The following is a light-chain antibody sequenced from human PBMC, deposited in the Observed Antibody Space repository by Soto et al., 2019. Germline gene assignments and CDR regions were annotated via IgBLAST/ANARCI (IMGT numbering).Light chain of an antibody. CDR3: AVWDNSLNGVA. CDR1: NSNMGRNY. Sequence: QAVVTQPPSASGTPGQKVTISCSGSNSNMGRNYVYWYQQVPGTAPKLLMYRNDVRPSGVPARFTGSQSGTSASLAISGLGSEDEADYYCAVWDNSLNGVAVGAGSKLAVL. CDR2: RND. J-gene: IGLJ2*01. V-gene: IGLV1-47*01.